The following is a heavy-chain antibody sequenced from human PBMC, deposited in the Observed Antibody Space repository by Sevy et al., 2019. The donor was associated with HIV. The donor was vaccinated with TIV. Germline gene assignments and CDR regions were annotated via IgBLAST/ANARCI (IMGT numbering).Heavy chain of an antibody. J-gene: IGHJ6*02. CDR2: ISAYNGNT. V-gene: IGHV1-18*01. Sequence: ASVKVSCKASGYTFTSYGISWVRQAPGQGLEWMGWISAYNGNTNYAQILQGRVTMTTDTSTGTAYMELRSLRSDDTAVYYCARAIYSSSWYPKGGYYYYYGMDVWGQGTTVTVSS. CDR3: ARAIYSSSWYPKGGYYYYYGMDV. D-gene: IGHD6-13*01. CDR1: GYTFTSYG.